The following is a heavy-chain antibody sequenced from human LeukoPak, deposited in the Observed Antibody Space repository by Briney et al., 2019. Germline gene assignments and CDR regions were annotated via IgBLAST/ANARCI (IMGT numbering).Heavy chain of an antibody. D-gene: IGHD5-12*01. CDR2: IYYTGST. V-gene: IGHV4-59*12. CDR1: AGSISTYY. Sequence: PSETLSLTCTVSAGSISTYYWRWIRQPPGKGLGWSGYIYYTGSTNYNPSLKSRVTISEDTSKNQFSLKLSSVAAADTAVYYCARVEDSGYDYRGRFDPWGQGTLVTVSS. CDR3: ARVEDSGYDYRGRFDP. J-gene: IGHJ5*02.